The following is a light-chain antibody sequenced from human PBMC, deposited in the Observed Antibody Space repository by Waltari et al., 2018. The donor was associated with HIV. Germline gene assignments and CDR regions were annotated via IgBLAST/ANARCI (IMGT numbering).Light chain of an antibody. V-gene: IGLV3-1*01. CDR3: QAWDSSTPYV. J-gene: IGLJ1*01. CDR2: QDR. CDR1: QLGDKY. Sequence: SYDLTQPPSVSVSPGQTASITCSGDQLGDKYACWYQQKPGQSPVLVIYQDRKRPSGIPERFSGSNSGNTATLTISGTQAMDEADYYCQAWDSSTPYVFGPGTRVTVL.